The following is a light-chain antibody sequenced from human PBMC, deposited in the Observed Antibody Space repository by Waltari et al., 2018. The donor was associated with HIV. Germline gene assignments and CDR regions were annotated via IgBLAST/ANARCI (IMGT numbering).Light chain of an antibody. CDR1: ESVLSPSNNVNY. CDR2: KAS. J-gene: IGKJ5*01. Sequence: DIVLTQSPETLSVSLGERAAIHCKSEESVLSPSNNVNYFAWYQQRPGQPPTLLCSKASSRSSGVPARFTASGARTDFTLTIDDLQADDVAVYFCQQYYSTPTFGRGTQLV. CDR3: QQYYSTPT. V-gene: IGKV4-1*01.